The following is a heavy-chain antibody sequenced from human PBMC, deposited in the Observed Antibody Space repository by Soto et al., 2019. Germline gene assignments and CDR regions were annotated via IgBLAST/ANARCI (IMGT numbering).Heavy chain of an antibody. V-gene: IGHV3-11*01. Sequence: NPGGSLRLSGAASGFTFSDYYMSWIRQAPGKGLEWGSYISSSGRTIDYADSVKGRFTISRDNAKNSLYLQMSSLRAEDTAVYFCAGNDFWIRLDRLYDYGMDVWGQGTTVTVYS. CDR3: AGNDFWIRLDRLYDYGMDV. CDR2: ISSSGRTI. CDR1: GFTFSDYY. J-gene: IGHJ6*02. D-gene: IGHD3-3*01.